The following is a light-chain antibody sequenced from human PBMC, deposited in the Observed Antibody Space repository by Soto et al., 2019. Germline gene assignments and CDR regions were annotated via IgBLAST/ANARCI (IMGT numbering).Light chain of an antibody. V-gene: IGKV1-39*01. J-gene: IGKJ5*01. Sequence: DLQMTQSPSSLSASVGDRVTITCRASQNINNYLNWYQQKPGKAPNLLIYAASTLQSGVPSRFSGSGSGTDFTLTISSLQPEDFATYYCQQSYSTPITFGQGTRLEIK. CDR1: QNINNY. CDR2: AAS. CDR3: QQSYSTPIT.